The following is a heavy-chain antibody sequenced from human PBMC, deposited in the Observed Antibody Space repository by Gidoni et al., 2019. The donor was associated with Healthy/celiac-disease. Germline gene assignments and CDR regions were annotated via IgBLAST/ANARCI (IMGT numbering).Heavy chain of an antibody. J-gene: IGHJ4*02. Sequence: VQLQESGPGLVKPSETLSLTCAVSGYSISSGYYWGWIRQPPGKGLEWIGSIYHSGSTYYNPSLKSRVTISVDTSKNQFSLKLSSVTAADTAVYYCARDDLSVGVTDYWGQGTLVTVSS. CDR2: IYHSGST. D-gene: IGHD2-21*02. CDR1: GYSISSGYY. V-gene: IGHV4-38-2*02. CDR3: ARDDLSVGVTDY.